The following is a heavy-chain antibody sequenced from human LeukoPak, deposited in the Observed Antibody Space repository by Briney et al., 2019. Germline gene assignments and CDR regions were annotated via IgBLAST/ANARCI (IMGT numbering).Heavy chain of an antibody. CDR2: IIPIFGTA. V-gene: IGHV1-69*06. CDR3: VRGSRDQMYYYYYMDV. CDR1: GGTFSSYA. Sequence: ASVKVSCKASGGTFSSYAISWVRQAPGQGLEWMGGIIPIFGTANYAQKFQGRVTITADKSTSTAYMELSSLRSEDTAVYYCVRGSRDQMYYYYYMDVWGKGTTVTVSS. J-gene: IGHJ6*03.